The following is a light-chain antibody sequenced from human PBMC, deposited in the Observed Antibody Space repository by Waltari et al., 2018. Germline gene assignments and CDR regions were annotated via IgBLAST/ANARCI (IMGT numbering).Light chain of an antibody. CDR1: QSVLYTSDNKNY. J-gene: IGKJ3*01. CDR3: QQYYGTPQFT. CDR2: WAS. Sequence: DIVMTQSPDSLAVSLGERATINCKSSQSVLYTSDNKNYLAWYQQRPGQPPKLLIYWASTGVSGVPDRFSGSGSGTDFTLTISSLQAEDVAVYYCQQYYGTPQFTFGPGTRVDIK. V-gene: IGKV4-1*01.